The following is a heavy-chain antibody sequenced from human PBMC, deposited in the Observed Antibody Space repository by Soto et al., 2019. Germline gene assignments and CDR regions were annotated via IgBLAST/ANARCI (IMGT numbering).Heavy chain of an antibody. J-gene: IGHJ3*01. CDR2: NSDSGIT. D-gene: IGHD3-10*01. CDR1: GDSIIRSF. V-gene: IGHV4-59*12. Sequence: QVQLQESGPGLVKPSETLSLTCVVSGDSIIRSFWGWIRQPPGRGLEWSAYNSDSGITFSNPSLKSRLSMSVDTSKNEFSLTLTAITAADTAIYYCARGAGDFFGPDTFDFWGQGTLVTVSS. CDR3: ARGAGDFFGPDTFDF.